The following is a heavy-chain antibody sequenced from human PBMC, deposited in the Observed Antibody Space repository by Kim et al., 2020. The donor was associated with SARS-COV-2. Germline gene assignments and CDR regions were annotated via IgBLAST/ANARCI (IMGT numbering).Heavy chain of an antibody. CDR2: INHSGST. CDR1: GGSFSGYY. J-gene: IGHJ6*02. CDR3: ARVLGFTMIVVVIDYYYYGMDV. D-gene: IGHD3-22*01. V-gene: IGHV4-34*01. Sequence: SETLSLTCAVYGGSFSGYYWSWIRQPPGKGLEWIGEINHSGSTNYNPSLKSRVTITVDTSKNQFSLKLSSVTAADTAVYYCARVLGFTMIVVVIDYYYYGMDVWGQGTPVTVSS.